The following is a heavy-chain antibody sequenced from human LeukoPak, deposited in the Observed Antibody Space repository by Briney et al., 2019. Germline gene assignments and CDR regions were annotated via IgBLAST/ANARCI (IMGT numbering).Heavy chain of an antibody. Sequence: SQTLSLTCTVSRGPISSGDYYWSWIRQPPGKGLEWIGYIYYSGSAYYNPSLNSRVIISVDTSKNQFSLKLSSVTAADTAVYYCARTPMVRGVIYFDYWGQGTLVTVSP. CDR2: IYYSGSA. CDR1: RGPISSGDYY. D-gene: IGHD3-10*01. CDR3: ARTPMVRGVIYFDY. V-gene: IGHV4-30-4*01. J-gene: IGHJ4*02.